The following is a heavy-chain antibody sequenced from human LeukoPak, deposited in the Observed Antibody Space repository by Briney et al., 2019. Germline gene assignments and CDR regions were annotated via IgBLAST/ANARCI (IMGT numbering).Heavy chain of an antibody. J-gene: IGHJ4*02. CDR2: ISWYSGSI. CDR1: GFTFDVYA. D-gene: IGHD3-22*01. Sequence: PGRSLRLSCAASGFTFDVYAMHWVRQAPGKGLEWVSGISWYSGSIGYADSMKGRFTISRDNAKNSLYLQMNSLRVEDTALYYCAKDMYSGFDSSGYYDYWGRGALVTVSS. V-gene: IGHV3-9*01. CDR3: AKDMYSGFDSSGYYDY.